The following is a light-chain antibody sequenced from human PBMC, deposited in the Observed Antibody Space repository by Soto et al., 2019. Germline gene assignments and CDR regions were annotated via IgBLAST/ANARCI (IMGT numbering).Light chain of an antibody. CDR3: QQNSNLQAT. CDR1: QSLLHITGETF. Sequence: DVVMTQTPLSLSVAPGQPASISCKSSQSLLHITGETFLLWYLQKPGQSPQLLIYEVSTRVSGVPDRFSGSGSGTDFSLTISSLEPEDSAVYYCQQNSNLQATFGQGTKVDIK. V-gene: IGKV2D-29*02. J-gene: IGKJ1*01. CDR2: EVS.